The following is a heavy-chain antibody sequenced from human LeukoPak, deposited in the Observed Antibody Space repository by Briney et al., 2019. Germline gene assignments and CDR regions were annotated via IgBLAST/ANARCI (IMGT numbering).Heavy chain of an antibody. CDR2: INVGDGNT. CDR3: ARGLGHSNSGDY. J-gene: IGHJ4*02. V-gene: IGHV1-3*01. D-gene: IGHD7-27*01. Sequence: SVSLSCKVSTHTFTTNDFQCVSQPPALRCEWLGRINVGDGNTKYTPKLKGRVTITRDTSANTASLKLNSLTSEDMAVYFCARGLGHSNSGDYWGQGTLVTVSS. CDR1: THTFTTND.